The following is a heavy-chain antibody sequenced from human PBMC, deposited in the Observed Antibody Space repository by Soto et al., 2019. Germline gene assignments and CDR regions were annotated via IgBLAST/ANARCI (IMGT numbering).Heavy chain of an antibody. CDR3: ARIAVAGTVASWFDP. CDR1: CGSIGGHY. Sequence: SETLSLPSTVSCGSIGGHYWRWIRQPPGKGLEWIGYIYYSGSTNYNPSLKSRVTISVDTSKNQFSLKLSSVTAADTAVYYCARIAVAGTVASWFDPWCQGTLVTVSS. V-gene: IGHV4-59*08. J-gene: IGHJ5*02. D-gene: IGHD6-19*01. CDR2: IYYSGST.